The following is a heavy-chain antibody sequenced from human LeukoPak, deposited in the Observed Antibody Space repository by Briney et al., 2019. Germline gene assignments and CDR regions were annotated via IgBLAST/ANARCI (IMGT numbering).Heavy chain of an antibody. CDR3: ARGAYCGGDCYTNAGYYYYGMDV. Sequence: ASVKVSCKASGYTFTSYGISWVRQAPGQGLEWMGWISAYNGNTNYAQKLQGRVTMTTDTSTSTAYMGLRSLRSDDTAVYYCARGAYCGGDCYTNAGYYYYGMDVWGQGTTVTVSS. CDR2: ISAYNGNT. CDR1: GYTFTSYG. J-gene: IGHJ6*02. V-gene: IGHV1-18*01. D-gene: IGHD2-21*02.